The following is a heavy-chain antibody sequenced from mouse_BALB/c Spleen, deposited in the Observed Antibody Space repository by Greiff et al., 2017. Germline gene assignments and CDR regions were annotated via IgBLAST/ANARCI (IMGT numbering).Heavy chain of an antibody. CDR2: IWAGGST. CDR1: GFSLTSYG. Sequence: QVQLQQSGPGLVAPSQSLSITCTVSGFSLTSYGVHWVRQPPGKGLEWLGVIWAGGSTNYNSALMARLSISKDNSNSKVFLKMNSLQTDDTAMYYCARGGYGNYSMDDWGQGTSVTVSS. D-gene: IGHD2-10*02. J-gene: IGHJ4*01. V-gene: IGHV2-9*02. CDR3: ARGGYGNYSMDD.